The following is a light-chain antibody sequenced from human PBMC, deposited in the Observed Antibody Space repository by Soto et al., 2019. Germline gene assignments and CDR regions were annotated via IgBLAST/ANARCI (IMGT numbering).Light chain of an antibody. Sequence: DIPMTQSPSSLSASIGDRVTITCRASQDISNYLAWYQQKPGKAPKGLIYAASSLQSGAPSRFSGSGSGTDFTLTISRLQPEDVATYYCQKYNRAPRTLGQGTEVEIK. J-gene: IGKJ1*01. CDR2: AAS. CDR1: QDISNY. CDR3: QKYNRAPRT. V-gene: IGKV1-27*01.